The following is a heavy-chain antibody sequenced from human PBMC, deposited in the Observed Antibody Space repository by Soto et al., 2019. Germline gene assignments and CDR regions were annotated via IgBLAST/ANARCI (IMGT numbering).Heavy chain of an antibody. Sequence: QVQLVESGGGVVQPGRSLRLSCAASGFTFSSYGMHWVRQAPGKGLEWVAVIWYDGSNKYYADSVKGRFTISRDNSKNTLYLQMNSLRAEGTAVYYCARNPNYYDSSGYYSTFDYWGQGTLVTVSS. CDR1: GFTFSSYG. V-gene: IGHV3-33*01. CDR2: IWYDGSNK. J-gene: IGHJ4*02. CDR3: ARNPNYYDSSGYYSTFDY. D-gene: IGHD3-22*01.